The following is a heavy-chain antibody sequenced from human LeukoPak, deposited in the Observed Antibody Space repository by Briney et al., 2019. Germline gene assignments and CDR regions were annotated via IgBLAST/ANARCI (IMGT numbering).Heavy chain of an antibody. CDR1: GGSISSYY. D-gene: IGHD2-15*01. Sequence: PSETLSLTXTVSGGSISSYYWSWIRQPPGKGLEWIGYIYYSGSTNYSPSLKSRVTISVDTSKNQFSLKLSSVTAADTAVYYCARGVVAVTYYYYYYMDVWGKGTTVTVSS. CDR3: ARGVVAVTYYYYYYMDV. CDR2: IYYSGST. V-gene: IGHV4-59*01. J-gene: IGHJ6*03.